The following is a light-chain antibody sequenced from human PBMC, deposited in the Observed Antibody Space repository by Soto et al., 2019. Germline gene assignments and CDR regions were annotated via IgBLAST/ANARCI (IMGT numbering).Light chain of an antibody. Sequence: DIQMTQSPSSLSAFVGDRVTITCRASESISRHLNWYQQKPGKAPKLLIYAASSLQNGVPSRFXGGGSGTDFTLTISNLQPAEFATYYCQQSYSTPSITFGQGTRLEIK. CDR3: QQSYSTPSIT. J-gene: IGKJ5*01. V-gene: IGKV1-39*01. CDR1: ESISRH. CDR2: AAS.